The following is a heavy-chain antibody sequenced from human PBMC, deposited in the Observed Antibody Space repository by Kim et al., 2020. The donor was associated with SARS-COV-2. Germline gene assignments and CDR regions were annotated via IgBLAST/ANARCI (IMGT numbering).Heavy chain of an antibody. CDR1: GYSFTSYW. CDR3: ARHRAYYYGSGSYSRGGDYFDY. CDR2: IDPSDSYT. D-gene: IGHD3-10*01. Sequence: GESLKISCKGSGYSFTSYWISWVRQMPGKGLEWMGRIDPSDSYTNYSPSFQGHVTISADKSISTAYLQWSSLKASDTAMYYCARHRAYYYGSGSYSRGGDYFDYWGQGTLVTVSS. J-gene: IGHJ4*02. V-gene: IGHV5-10-1*01.